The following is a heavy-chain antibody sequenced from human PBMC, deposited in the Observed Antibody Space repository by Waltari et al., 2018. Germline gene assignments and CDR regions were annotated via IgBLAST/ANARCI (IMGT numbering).Heavy chain of an antibody. CDR2: IIPIFGTA. J-gene: IGHJ4*02. D-gene: IGHD3-3*01. CDR1: GGTFSSYA. CDR3: ARGTYYDFWSGYSSFDY. Sequence: QVQLVQSGAEVKKPGSSVKVSCKASGGTFSSYAISWVRQAPGQGLEWMGGIIPIFGTANYAQKFQGRVTITADESTSTAYMELSSLRSEDTAVYYCARGTYYDFWSGYSSFDYWGQGTLVTVSS. V-gene: IGHV1-69*12.